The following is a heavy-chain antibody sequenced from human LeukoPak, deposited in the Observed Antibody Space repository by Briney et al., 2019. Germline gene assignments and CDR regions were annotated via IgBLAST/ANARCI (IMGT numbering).Heavy chain of an antibody. CDR2: IYYSGST. CDR1: GGSICSYY. J-gene: IGHJ6*02. CDR3: ARATSYYSGMDV. V-gene: IGHV4-59*01. Sequence: SETLSLTCTVSGGSICSYYWSWIRQPPGKGLEWIGYIYYSGSTNYNPSLKSRVTISVDTSKNQFSLKLSSVTAADTAVYYCARATSYYSGMDVWGQGTTVTVSS.